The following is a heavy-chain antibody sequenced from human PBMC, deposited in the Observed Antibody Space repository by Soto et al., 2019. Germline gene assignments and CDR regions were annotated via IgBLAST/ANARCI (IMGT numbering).Heavy chain of an antibody. CDR2: INAGNGNT. J-gene: IGHJ3*02. V-gene: IGHV1-3*01. Sequence: ASVKVSCKASGYTFTSHAMHWVRQAPGQRLEWMGWINAGNGNTKYSQKFQGRVTITRDTSASTAFMELSSLRSEDTAVYYCARGSGYSSSWWYGFDIWGPGTMVTVS. CDR1: GYTFTSHA. CDR3: ARGSGYSSSWWYGFDI. D-gene: IGHD6-13*01.